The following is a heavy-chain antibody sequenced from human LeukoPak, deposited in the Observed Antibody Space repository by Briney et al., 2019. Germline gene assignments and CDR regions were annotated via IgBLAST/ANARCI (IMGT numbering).Heavy chain of an antibody. D-gene: IGHD2-15*01. CDR1: GFTVRSNY. V-gene: IGHV3-66*01. Sequence: GGSLRLSCEAPGFTVRSNYMSWVRRAPGKGLEWCSVIFSGGSTYYADSVRGRFTISRDNSKHTLYLQMNSLRPEDTAVYFCAYSCSGDSCSFFVYRGQGALVIVSS. CDR2: IFSGGST. CDR3: AYSCSGDSCSFFVY. J-gene: IGHJ4*02.